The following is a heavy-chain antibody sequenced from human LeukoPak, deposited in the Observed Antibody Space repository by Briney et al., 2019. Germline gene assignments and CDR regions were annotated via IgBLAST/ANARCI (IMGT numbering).Heavy chain of an antibody. V-gene: IGHV5-51*01. CDR3: AILTDYYDSSGYYRNYNWFDP. D-gene: IGHD3-22*01. CDR1: GYSFGNYW. J-gene: IGHJ5*02. Sequence: GESLKISCRGSGYSFGNYWIAWVRQMPGKGLEWMGIVYPGDSSTKYSPSFQGQVTISVDRSINTAYLQWSSLTASDTAMYYCAILTDYYDSSGYYRNYNWFDPWGQGTLVTVSS. CDR2: VYPGDSST.